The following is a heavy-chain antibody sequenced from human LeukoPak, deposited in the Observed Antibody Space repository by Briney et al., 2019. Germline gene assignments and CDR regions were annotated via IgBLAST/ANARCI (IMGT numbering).Heavy chain of an antibody. CDR1: GGSISSSSYY. CDR3: ARGAPDYDILTGYGMYYFDY. D-gene: IGHD3-9*01. V-gene: IGHV4-39*07. Sequence: SETLSLTCTVSGGSISSSSYYWGWIRQPPGKGLEWIGSIYYSGSTYYNPSLKSRVTISVDTSKNQFSLKLSSVTAADTAVYYCARGAPDYDILTGYGMYYFDYWGQGTLVTVSS. CDR2: IYYSGST. J-gene: IGHJ4*02.